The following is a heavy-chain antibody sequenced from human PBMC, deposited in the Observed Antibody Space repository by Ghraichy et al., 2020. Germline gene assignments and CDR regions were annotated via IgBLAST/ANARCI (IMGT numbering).Heavy chain of an antibody. CDR2: IYYGGPT. CDR3: ARRGPYDILTAYYTDAFDI. J-gene: IGHJ3*02. D-gene: IGHD3-9*01. V-gene: IGHV4-61*07. Sequence: GRGGGRAAGRGGGWGGYIYYGGPTNYNPSLMGRVTISVDTSKNQFSLKLTSVTAADTAIYYCARRGPYDILTAYYTDAFDIWGLGTMVTVSS.